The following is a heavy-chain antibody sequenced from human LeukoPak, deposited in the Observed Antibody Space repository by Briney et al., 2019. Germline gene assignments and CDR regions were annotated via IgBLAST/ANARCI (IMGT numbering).Heavy chain of an antibody. J-gene: IGHJ4*02. CDR1: GYSISSGYY. D-gene: IGHD2-15*01. CDR3: ASGGAVVVAATHFDY. Sequence: SGTLSLTCAVSGYSISSGYYWGWIRQPPGQGLEWIGSIYHSGSTYYNPSLKSRVTISVDTSKNQFSLKLSSVTAADTAVYYCASGGAVVVAATHFDYWGQGTLVTVSS. CDR2: IYHSGST. V-gene: IGHV4-38-2*01.